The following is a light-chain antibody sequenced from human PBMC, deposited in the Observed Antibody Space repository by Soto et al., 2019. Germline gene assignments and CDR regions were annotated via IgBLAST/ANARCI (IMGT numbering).Light chain of an antibody. V-gene: IGLV2-14*01. CDR1: STDVGGYNY. Sequence: QSALTQPASVSGSPGQSITISCTGTSTDVGGYNYVSWYQLHPGEPPKLLIFEVTKRPSGVSNRFSGSKSGNTASLTISGLQAEDEADYFCTSYTTSATYVFGSGTKLTV. J-gene: IGLJ1*01. CDR2: EVT. CDR3: TSYTTSATYV.